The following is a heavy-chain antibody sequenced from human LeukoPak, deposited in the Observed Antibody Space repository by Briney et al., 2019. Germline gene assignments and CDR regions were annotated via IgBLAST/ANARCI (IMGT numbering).Heavy chain of an antibody. D-gene: IGHD3-22*01. V-gene: IGHV4-61*02. CDR1: GDSISSGDYY. Sequence: SETLSLTCTVSGDSISSGDYYWSWIRQPAGKGLEWIGRISSSGSTNYNPSLKSRVTISVDTSKNQFSLKLSSVTAADTAVYYCARLPPLYYYDSSGLPVPSYWGQGTLVTVSS. J-gene: IGHJ4*02. CDR3: ARLPPLYYYDSSGLPVPSY. CDR2: ISSSGST.